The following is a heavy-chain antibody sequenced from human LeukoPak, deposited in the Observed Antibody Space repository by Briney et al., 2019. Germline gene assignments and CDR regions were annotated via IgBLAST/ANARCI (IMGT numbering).Heavy chain of an antibody. D-gene: IGHD1-20*01. CDR1: GFTFSSYS. Sequence: PGGSLRLSCAASGFTFSSYSMNWVRQAPGKGLEWVSAISGSGGSTYYADSVKGRFTISRDNSKNTLYLQMNSLRAEDTAVYYCAKGYNWNPAAGIDYWGQGTLVTVSS. J-gene: IGHJ4*02. CDR2: ISGSGGST. CDR3: AKGYNWNPAAGIDY. V-gene: IGHV3-23*01.